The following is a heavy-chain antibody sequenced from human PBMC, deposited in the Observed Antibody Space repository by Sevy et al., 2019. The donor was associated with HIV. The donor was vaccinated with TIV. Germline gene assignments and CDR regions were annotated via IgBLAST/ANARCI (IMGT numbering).Heavy chain of an antibody. Sequence: SETRSLTCAVYGGSFSGYYWSWIRQPPGKGLEWIGEINHSGSTNYNPSLKSRVTISVDTSKNQFSLKLSSVTAADTAVYYCARGPITMVRGVIKYYYYYGMDVWGQGTTVTVSS. V-gene: IGHV4-34*01. CDR3: ARGPITMVRGVIKYYYYYGMDV. D-gene: IGHD3-10*01. CDR2: INHSGST. CDR1: GGSFSGYY. J-gene: IGHJ6*02.